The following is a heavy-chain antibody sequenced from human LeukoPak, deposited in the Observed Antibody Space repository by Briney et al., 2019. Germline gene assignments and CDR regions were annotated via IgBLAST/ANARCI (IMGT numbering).Heavy chain of an antibody. V-gene: IGHV1-69*13. D-gene: IGHD3-22*01. CDR2: IIPIFGTA. CDR1: GGTFSSYA. Sequence: ASVKVSCKASGGTFSSYAISWVRQAPGQGLEWMGGIIPIFGTANYAQKFQGRVTITADESTGTAYMELSSLRSEDTAVYYCAREGYYYDSSGYAFDIWGQGTMVTVSS. J-gene: IGHJ3*02. CDR3: AREGYYYDSSGYAFDI.